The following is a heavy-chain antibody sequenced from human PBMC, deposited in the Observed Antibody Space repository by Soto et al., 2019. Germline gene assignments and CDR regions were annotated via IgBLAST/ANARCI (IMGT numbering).Heavy chain of an antibody. Sequence: PGGSLRLSCAASGFSFSHCWMHWVRQAPGKGLVWVSRISPDGRTTTYAASVKGRFTISRDNAKSTFYLQMNSLTVEDGAVYYCADSWLPTSYWGPGTLVTVSS. CDR1: GFSFSHCW. CDR2: ISPDGRTT. V-gene: IGHV3-74*01. CDR3: ADSWLPTSY. J-gene: IGHJ4*02. D-gene: IGHD3-10*01.